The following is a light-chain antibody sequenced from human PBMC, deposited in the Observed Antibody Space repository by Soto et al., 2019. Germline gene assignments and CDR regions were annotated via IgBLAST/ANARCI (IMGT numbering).Light chain of an antibody. V-gene: IGKV3-20*01. J-gene: IGKJ1*01. CDR3: QQYGSSWT. CDR1: PSVTNY. CDR2: VAS. Sequence: PGGRATLSCRASPSVTNYLAWYQQKPGQAPRLLIYVASSRATDIPDRFSGSGSETDFTLTIARLEPEDFAVYYCQQYGSSWTFGQGTKVDIK.